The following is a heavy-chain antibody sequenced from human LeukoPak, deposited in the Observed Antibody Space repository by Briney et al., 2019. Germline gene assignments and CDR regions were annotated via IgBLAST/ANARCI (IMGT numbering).Heavy chain of an antibody. V-gene: IGHV3-11*01. CDR3: AREERLRWTAY. CDR2: ISSDGTTI. D-gene: IGHD4-23*01. J-gene: IGHJ4*02. CDR1: GFTFSDYY. Sequence: GGSLRLSCAASGFTFSDYYMSWILQAPGKGLEWLSYISSDGTTIQYADSVKGRFTISRDNAKNSLYLQMNSLRAEDTAVYYCAREERLRWTAYWGQGALVTVSS.